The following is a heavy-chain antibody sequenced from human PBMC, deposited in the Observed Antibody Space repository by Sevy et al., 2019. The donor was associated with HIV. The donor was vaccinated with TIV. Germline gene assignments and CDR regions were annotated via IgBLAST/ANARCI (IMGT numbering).Heavy chain of an antibody. CDR3: ARERGVPRTRGSYQYGMDV. CDR1: GFPFSSYD. Sequence: GGSLRLSCTASGFPFSSYDMNWVRQAPGQGLEWISSISSSSNFVYQADSVKGRFTISRDNAKNSLFLQMNSLTVEDTTVYYCARERGVPRTRGSYQYGMDVWGQETTVTVSS. J-gene: IGHJ6*02. CDR2: ISSSSNFV. D-gene: IGHD3-16*01. V-gene: IGHV3-21*06.